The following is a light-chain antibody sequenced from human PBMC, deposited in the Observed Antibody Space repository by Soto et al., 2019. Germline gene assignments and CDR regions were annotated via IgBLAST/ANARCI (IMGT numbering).Light chain of an antibody. CDR1: SSDVGGYDY. V-gene: IGLV2-14*01. J-gene: IGLJ1*01. Sequence: QSVLTQPASVSGSPGQSITISCTGTSSDVGGYDYVSWYQLHPGKAPKHMVFEVSNRPSGVSYRFSGSKSGNTASLTISGLQAEDEADYFCSSYSISTAYLFGTGTKVTVL. CDR3: SSYSISTAYL. CDR2: EVS.